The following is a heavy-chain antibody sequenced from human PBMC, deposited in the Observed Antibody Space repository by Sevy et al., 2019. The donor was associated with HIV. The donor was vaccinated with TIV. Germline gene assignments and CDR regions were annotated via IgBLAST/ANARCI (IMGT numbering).Heavy chain of an antibody. D-gene: IGHD2-2*01. CDR2: IYNNIGST. CDR1: DDSINSYY. J-gene: IGHJ4*02. Sequence: SETLSLTCSVSDDSINSYYWSWIRQPPGKGLEWIGYIYNNIGSTSYNPSLTSRVTISIETSKNQFSLKLASVTAAENAVYYCARGAVVIGTAATPVLDFWGQGSLVTVSS. V-gene: IGHV4-59*12. CDR3: ARGAVVIGTAATPVLDF.